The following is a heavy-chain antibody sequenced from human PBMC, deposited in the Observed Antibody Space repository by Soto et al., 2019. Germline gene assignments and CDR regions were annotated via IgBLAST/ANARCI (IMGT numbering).Heavy chain of an antibody. J-gene: IGHJ2*01. CDR3: ATYYYDSSGYELYWYFDL. Sequence: QVQLVQSGAEVKKPGSSVKVSCKASGGTFSSYAISWVRQAPGQGLEWMGGIIPIFGTANYAQKFQGRVTITEDESPSTAYMGLSSLRSEDTAVYYCATYYYDSSGYELYWYFDLWGRGTLVTVSS. CDR2: IIPIFGTA. D-gene: IGHD3-22*01. V-gene: IGHV1-69*12. CDR1: GGTFSSYA.